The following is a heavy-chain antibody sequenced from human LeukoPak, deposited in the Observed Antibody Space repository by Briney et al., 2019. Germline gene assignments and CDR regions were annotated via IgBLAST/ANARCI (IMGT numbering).Heavy chain of an antibody. Sequence: GGSLRLSCAASGFTFSSYAMHWVRQAPGKGLEWVSYISSSSRIIYYADSLKGRFTISRDNAKNSLYLQLNSLRADDTAVYYCARGYSYGYNYWGQGTLVTVSS. CDR2: ISSSSRII. J-gene: IGHJ4*02. V-gene: IGHV3-48*01. CDR1: GFTFSSYA. D-gene: IGHD5-18*01. CDR3: ARGYSYGYNY.